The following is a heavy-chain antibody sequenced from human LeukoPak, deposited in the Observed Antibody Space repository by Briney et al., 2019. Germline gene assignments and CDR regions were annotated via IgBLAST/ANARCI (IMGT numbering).Heavy chain of an antibody. V-gene: IGHV3-30*02. D-gene: IGHD1-1*01. CDR3: AKEGDWNDVTLMDV. CDR1: GFTYSHNG. CDR2: IQYDGNTI. J-gene: IGHJ6*03. Sequence: GGSLRLSCVASGFTYSHNGMHWVRQAPGKGLEWVAFIQYDGNTIFYADSVKGRFTISRDNSKNTLYLQMNSLRPEDTAVYYCAKEGDWNDVTLMDVWGKGTTVTISS.